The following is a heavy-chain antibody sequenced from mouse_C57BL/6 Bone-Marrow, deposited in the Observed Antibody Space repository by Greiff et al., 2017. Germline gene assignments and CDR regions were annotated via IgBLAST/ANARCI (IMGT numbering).Heavy chain of an antibody. CDR1: GFSLTSYG. CDR2: IWSGGST. J-gene: IGHJ1*03. V-gene: IGHV2-2*01. CDR3: ARKRGSGWYFDV. D-gene: IGHD1-3*01. Sequence: QVQLQQSGPGLVQPSQRLSITCTVSGFSLTSYGVHWVRQSPGKGLEWRGVIWSGGSTDYNAAFISRLSISKDNSKSQVFFKMNSLQADDTAIYYCARKRGSGWYFDVWGTGTTVTVSS.